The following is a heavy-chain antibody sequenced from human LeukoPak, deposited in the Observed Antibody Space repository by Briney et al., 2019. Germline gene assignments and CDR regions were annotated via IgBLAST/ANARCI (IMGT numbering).Heavy chain of an antibody. CDR3: AKVAPGIAVSGYLDY. V-gene: IGHV3-30*02. J-gene: IGHJ4*02. D-gene: IGHD6-19*01. CDR2: IRSDGSNK. Sequence: GGSLRLSCAASGFTFSSYGMHWVRQAPGKGLEWVAFIRSDGSNKYYADSVKGRFTISRDNSKNTLYLQMNSLRVEDMAVYYCAKVAPGIAVSGYLDYRGQGTLVTVSS. CDR1: GFTFSSYG.